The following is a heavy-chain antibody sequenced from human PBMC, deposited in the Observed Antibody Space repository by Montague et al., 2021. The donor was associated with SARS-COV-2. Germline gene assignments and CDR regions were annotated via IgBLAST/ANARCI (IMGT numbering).Heavy chain of an antibody. D-gene: IGHD1-26*01. CDR1: GFTFSSYA. CDR3: AKRGATSPFDS. Sequence: SLSLSLSASGFTFSSYAMSWVRQAPGKGLEWVSVIYSGDSSTYYADSVKGRFTISRDNSKNTLYLQMNSLRAEDTAVYYCAKRGATSPFDSWGQGTLVTVSS. V-gene: IGHV3-23*03. J-gene: IGHJ4*02. CDR2: IYSGDSST.